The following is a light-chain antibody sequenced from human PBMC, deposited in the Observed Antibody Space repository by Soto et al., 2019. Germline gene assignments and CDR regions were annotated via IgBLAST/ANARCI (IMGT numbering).Light chain of an antibody. CDR1: SSDVGGYNY. CDR2: DVS. V-gene: IGLV2-11*01. Sequence: QSALTQPRSVSGSPGQSFTISCTGTSSDVGGYNYVSWYQQHPGKAPKLMIYDVSKRPSGVPDRFSGSKSGNTASLTISGLQAEDEADYYCCSYAGSYTPLYVFGTGTKLTVL. J-gene: IGLJ1*01. CDR3: CSYAGSYTPLYV.